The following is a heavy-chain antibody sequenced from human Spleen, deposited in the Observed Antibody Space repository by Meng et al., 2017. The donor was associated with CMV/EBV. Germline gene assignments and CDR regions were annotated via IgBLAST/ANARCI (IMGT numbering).Heavy chain of an antibody. CDR1: GGTFSSYA. CDR3: ARVDTFMGAFDY. D-gene: IGHD2-2*02. CDR2: IIPIFGTA. V-gene: IGHV1-69*05. Sequence: SVKVSCKASGGTFSSYAISWVRQAPGQGLEWMGGIIPIFGTANYAQKFQGRVTITTDESTSTAYMELSSLRSEDTAVYYCARVDTFMGAFDYWGQGTLVTVSS. J-gene: IGHJ4*02.